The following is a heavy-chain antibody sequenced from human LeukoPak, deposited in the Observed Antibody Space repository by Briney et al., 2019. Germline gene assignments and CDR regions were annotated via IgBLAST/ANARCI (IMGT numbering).Heavy chain of an antibody. V-gene: IGHV3-23*01. CDR2: IGGVSESF. CDR3: ARRWLGDPYGMDV. CDR1: GFIFSNYA. J-gene: IGHJ6*02. Sequence: PGGSLRLSCAASGFIFSNYAMTWVRQAPGKGLEWVSIIGGVSESFYYADSVKGRFTVSRDNSKDTLYLQINSLRDEDMAVYYCARRWLGDPYGMDVWGQGTTVSVSS. D-gene: IGHD3-10*01.